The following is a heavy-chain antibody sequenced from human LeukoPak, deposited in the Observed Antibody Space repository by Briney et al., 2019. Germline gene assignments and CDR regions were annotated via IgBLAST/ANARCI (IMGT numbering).Heavy chain of an antibody. V-gene: IGHV4/OR15-8*01. J-gene: IGHJ4*02. CDR3: ARSHDHLWGNYPDY. D-gene: IGHD3-16*02. Sequence: PSETLSLTCDVSGGSIDSTNWWNWVRQPPGKGLEWIGEIHHDGRINYNPSLKSRVTLSVDKSKNQYSLRLNSVTAADTAMYYCARSHDHLWGNYPDYWGQGTLVTVSS. CDR2: IHHDGRI. CDR1: GGSIDSTNW.